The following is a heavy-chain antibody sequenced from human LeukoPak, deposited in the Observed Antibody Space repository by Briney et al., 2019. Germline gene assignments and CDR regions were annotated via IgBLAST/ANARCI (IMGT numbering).Heavy chain of an antibody. J-gene: IGHJ3*02. CDR3: ARARSSYGYGDAFDI. D-gene: IGHD5-18*01. CDR1: GFTFETFG. Sequence: GGSLRLSCAASGFTFETFGMHWVRQAPGKGLEWVTFIRYNGNDNYYADSVKGRFTISRDNSKNMLYLQMNSLRAEDTAVYYCARARSSYGYGDAFDIWGQGTMVTVSS. V-gene: IGHV3-30*02. CDR2: IRYNGNDN.